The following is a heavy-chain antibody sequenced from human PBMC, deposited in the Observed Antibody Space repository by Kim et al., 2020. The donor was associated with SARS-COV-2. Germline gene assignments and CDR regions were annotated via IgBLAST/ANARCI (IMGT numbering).Heavy chain of an antibody. CDR3: ARDRGITRAQYYYGSGSYCPFDY. CDR2: IIPILGIA. CDR1: GGTFSSYT. Sequence: SVKVSCKASGGTFSSYTISWVRQAPGQGLEWMGRIIPILGIANYAQKFQGRVTITADKSTSTAYMELSSLRSEDTAVYYCARDRGITRAQYYYGSGSYCPFDYWGQGTLVTVSS. V-gene: IGHV1-69*04. D-gene: IGHD3-10*01. J-gene: IGHJ4*02.